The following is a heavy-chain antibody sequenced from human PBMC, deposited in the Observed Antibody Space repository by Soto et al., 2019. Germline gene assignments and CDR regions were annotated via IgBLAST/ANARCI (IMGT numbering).Heavy chain of an antibody. CDR2: IYPGDSDT. CDR3: ARHSQVAKGYYGMDV. D-gene: IGHD2-15*01. CDR1: GYSFTSYW. J-gene: IGHJ6*02. Sequence: PGESLKISCKGSGYSFTSYWIGWVRQMPGKGLEWMGIIYPGDSDTRYSPSFQGQVTNSADKSISTAYLQWSSLKASDTAMYYCARHSQVAKGYYGMDVWGQGTTVTVSS. V-gene: IGHV5-51*01.